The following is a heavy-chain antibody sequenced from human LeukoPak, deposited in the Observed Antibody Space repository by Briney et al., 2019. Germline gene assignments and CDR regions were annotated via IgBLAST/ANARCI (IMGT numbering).Heavy chain of an antibody. CDR2: ISAYNDNT. V-gene: IGHV1-18*01. CDR3: ARDVGEGYCSGGSCSDY. D-gene: IGHD2-15*01. J-gene: IGHJ4*02. Sequence: ASVKVSCKAPGYTFTNYAISWVRQAPGQGLEWMGWISAYNDNTNYAQKFQGRVTVTTDTCTSTAYMELRSLRSDDTAVYYCARDVGEGYCSGGSCSDYWGQGTLVTVSS. CDR1: GYTFTNYA.